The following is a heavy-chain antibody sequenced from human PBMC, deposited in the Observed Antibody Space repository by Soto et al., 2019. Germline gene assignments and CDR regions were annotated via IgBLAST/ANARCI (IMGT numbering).Heavy chain of an antibody. D-gene: IGHD3-10*01. Sequence: QVQLVQSGAEVKKPGASVKVSCKASGYTFTSYGISWVRQAPGQGLEWMGWISAYNGNTNYAQKLQGRVTMTTDTXKRTAYRELGSLRSDDTGVYYCARRGLSSYYYGMDVWGQGTTVTVSS. V-gene: IGHV1-18*01. CDR2: ISAYNGNT. CDR3: ARRGLSSYYYGMDV. J-gene: IGHJ6*02. CDR1: GYTFTSYG.